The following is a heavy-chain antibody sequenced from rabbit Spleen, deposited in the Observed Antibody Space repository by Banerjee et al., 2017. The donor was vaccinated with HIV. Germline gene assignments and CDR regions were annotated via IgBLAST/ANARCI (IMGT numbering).Heavy chain of an antibody. CDR2: IYGGSGAA. CDR3: ARGPVGGINIYVDYFKL. CDR1: GFSFSSTHW. D-gene: IGHD6-1*01. Sequence: QEQLEESGGDLVKPEGSLTLTCTASGFSFSSTHWICWVRQAPGKGLEWIACIYGGSGAAHYASWAKGRFTISKTSSTTVTLQMTSLSAADTATYFCARGPVGGINIYVDYFKLWGPGTLVTVS. V-gene: IGHV1S45*01. J-gene: IGHJ4*01.